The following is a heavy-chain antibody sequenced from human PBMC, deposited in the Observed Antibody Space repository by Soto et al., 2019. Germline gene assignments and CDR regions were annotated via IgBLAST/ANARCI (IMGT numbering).Heavy chain of an antibody. D-gene: IGHD3-22*01. CDR2: VHYVGTT. V-gene: IGHV4-59*12. CDR3: SRLNYYDPSGYPYFFDY. Sequence: GSLRLSCAASGFFFSSFAMSWVRQAPGKGLEWIGYVHYVGTTKYNPSHKSRVTISVDPSKKQFSLNLSSVTAPDTPFFFFSRLNYYDPSGYPYFFDYCAQGA. CDR1: GFFFSSFA. J-gene: IGHJ4*02.